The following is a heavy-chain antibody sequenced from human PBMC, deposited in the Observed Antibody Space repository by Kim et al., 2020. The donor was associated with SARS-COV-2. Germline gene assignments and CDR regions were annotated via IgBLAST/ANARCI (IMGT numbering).Heavy chain of an antibody. J-gene: IGHJ4*02. CDR3: ARSYYGDHDY. Sequence: NTGYAPQFQGRVTMTRNTSISTAYMELSSLRSEDTAVYYCARSYYGDHDYWGQGTLVTVSS. CDR2: NT. V-gene: IGHV1-8*01. D-gene: IGHD4-17*01.